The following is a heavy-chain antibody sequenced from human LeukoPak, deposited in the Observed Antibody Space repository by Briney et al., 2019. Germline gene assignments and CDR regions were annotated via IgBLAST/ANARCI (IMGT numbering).Heavy chain of an antibody. J-gene: IGHJ5*02. Sequence: PSETLSLTCAVYGGSFSGYYWSWIRQPPGKGLEWIGEINHSGSTNYNPSLKSRVTISVDTSKNQFSLKLSSVTAADTAVYYCARELRYCSGGSCYGFGWFDPWGQGTLVTVSS. CDR2: INHSGST. CDR1: GGSFSGYY. V-gene: IGHV4-34*01. CDR3: ARELRYCSGGSCYGFGWFDP. D-gene: IGHD2-15*01.